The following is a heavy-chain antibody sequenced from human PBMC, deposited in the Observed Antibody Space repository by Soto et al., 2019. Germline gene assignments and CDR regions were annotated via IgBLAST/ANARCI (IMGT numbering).Heavy chain of an antibody. CDR1: GFTFDDYA. D-gene: IGHD4-17*01. CDR3: AKDSRTYDYGDYDAFDI. Sequence: GGSLRLSCAASGFTFDDYAMHWVRQAPGKGLEWVSGISWNSGSIGYADSVKGRFTISRDNAKNSLYLQMNSLRAEDTALYYCAKDSRTYDYGDYDAFDIWGQGTMVTVSS. V-gene: IGHV3-9*01. J-gene: IGHJ3*02. CDR2: ISWNSGSI.